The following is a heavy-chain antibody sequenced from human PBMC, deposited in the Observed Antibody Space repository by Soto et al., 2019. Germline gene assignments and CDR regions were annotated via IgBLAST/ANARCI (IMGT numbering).Heavy chain of an antibody. D-gene: IGHD3-10*01. V-gene: IGHV3-23*01. J-gene: IGHJ3*02. CDR2: IGSSGGST. CDR3: AHPRGFGVFDAVDI. CDR1: GFIFSTYA. Sequence: GGSLRLSCAASGFIFSTYAMNWVRQAPGKGLEWVSAIGSSGGSTYYAESVRGRFTISRDNSIKTLYLQMSSLRTEDTAVYYCAHPRGFGVFDAVDIWGQGTMVTV.